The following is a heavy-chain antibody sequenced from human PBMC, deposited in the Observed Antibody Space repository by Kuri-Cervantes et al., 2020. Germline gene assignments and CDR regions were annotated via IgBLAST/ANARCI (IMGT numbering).Heavy chain of an antibody. CDR3: ARDPRRARWVVGLLQLPTGYWFDP. D-gene: IGHD3-22*01. V-gene: IGHV1-2*02. CDR1: GYTFTSYD. CDR2: INPNSGGT. J-gene: IGHJ5*02. Sequence: ASVKVSCKASGYTFTSYDINWVRQATGQGLEWMGWINPNSGGTNYAQKFQGRVTMTRDTSISTAYMELSRLRSDDTAVYYCARDPRRARWVVGLLQLPTGYWFDPWGQGTLVTVSS.